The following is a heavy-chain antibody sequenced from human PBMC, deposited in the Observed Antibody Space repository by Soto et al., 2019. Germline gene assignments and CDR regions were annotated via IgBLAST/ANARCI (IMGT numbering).Heavy chain of an antibody. J-gene: IGHJ4*02. CDR2: ISAGGGST. V-gene: IGHV3-23*01. D-gene: IGHD3-10*01. CDR3: AKGHRYYGSGTYYFDY. CDR1: GFTFSTYA. Sequence: EVQLLESGGGLVQLGGSLRLSCAASGFTFSTYAITWVRQAPGKGLEWVSAISAGGGSTYYADSVKGRFTISRDNSKNTLYLQMNSLRAEDTAVYHCAKGHRYYGSGTYYFDYWGQGTLVTVSS.